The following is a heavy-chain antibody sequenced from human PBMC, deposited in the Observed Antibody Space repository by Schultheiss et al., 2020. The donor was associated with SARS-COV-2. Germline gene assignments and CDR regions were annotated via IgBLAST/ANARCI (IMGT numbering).Heavy chain of an antibody. Sequence: SETLSLTCAVYGGSFSGYYWSWIRQPPGKGLEWIGYIYYSGSTNYNPSLKSRVTISVDTSKNQFSLKLSSVTAADTAVYYCARGSVKTYDFWSGYYPKYFGYWGQGTLVTVSS. CDR2: IYYSGST. V-gene: IGHV4-59*12. D-gene: IGHD3-3*01. CDR3: ARGSVKTYDFWSGYYPKYFGY. CDR1: GGSFSGYY. J-gene: IGHJ4*02.